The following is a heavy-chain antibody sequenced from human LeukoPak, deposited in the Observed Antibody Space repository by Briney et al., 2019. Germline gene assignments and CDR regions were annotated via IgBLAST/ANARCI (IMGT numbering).Heavy chain of an antibody. V-gene: IGHV3-23*01. J-gene: IGHJ4*02. CDR1: GLVFTTAW. Sequence: GGSLRLSCAASGLVFTTAWMIWVRQAPRKGLEWVSTISGGGADRYYADSVKGRFTISRDNNKNTVYLQMTGLRVDDTAVYYCAKADYRVNDPYYFDRWGQGTRVTVSS. CDR3: AKADYRVNDPYYFDR. CDR2: ISGGGADR. D-gene: IGHD3-9*01.